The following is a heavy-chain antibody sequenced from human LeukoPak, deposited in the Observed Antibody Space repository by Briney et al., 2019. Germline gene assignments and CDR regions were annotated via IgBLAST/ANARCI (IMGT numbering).Heavy chain of an antibody. V-gene: IGHV4-30-4*01. CDR1: GGSISSGDYY. CDR3: ARESHSSSWGTVDY. D-gene: IGHD6-13*01. J-gene: IGHJ4*02. CDR2: IYYSGST. Sequence: PSETLSLTCTVSGGSISSGDYYWSWIRQPPGKGLEWIGYIYYSGSTYYNPSLKSRVTMSVDTSKNQFSLKLSSVTAADTAVYYCARESHSSSWGTVDYWGQGTLVTVSS.